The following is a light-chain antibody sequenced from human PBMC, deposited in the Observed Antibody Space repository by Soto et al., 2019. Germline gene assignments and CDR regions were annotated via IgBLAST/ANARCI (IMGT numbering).Light chain of an antibody. J-gene: IGKJ3*01. V-gene: IGKV3-11*01. Sequence: EIVLTQSPATLSLSPGERASLSCRASQSVGSSLAWYQHKPGQAPRLLIYDVSNRATGIPARFSGSGSGTSFTLTISSLEPADFAFDYCPQCFSWPQFTFGRGTRVDI. CDR3: PQCFSWPQFT. CDR1: QSVGSS. CDR2: DVS.